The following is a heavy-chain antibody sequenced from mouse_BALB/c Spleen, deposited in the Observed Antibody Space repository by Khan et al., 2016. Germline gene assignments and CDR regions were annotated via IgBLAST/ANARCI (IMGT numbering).Heavy chain of an antibody. CDR3: ALDGSWFAY. Sequence: VQLKQSGAELVRPGALVKLSCKASGFNIKDYYMHWVKQRPEQGLEWIGWTDPENGNTIYDPKFQGKASITADTSSNTAYLQLSSLTSEDTAVYYCALDGSWFAYWGQGTLVTVSA. V-gene: IGHV14-1*02. D-gene: IGHD2-3*01. CDR1: GFNIKDYY. J-gene: IGHJ3*01. CDR2: TDPENGNT.